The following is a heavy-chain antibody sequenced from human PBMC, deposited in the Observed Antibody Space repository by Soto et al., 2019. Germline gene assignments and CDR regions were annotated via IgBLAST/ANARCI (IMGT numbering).Heavy chain of an antibody. CDR2: IYYLGST. Sequence: SETLSLTCTVSGGSMSGYSWSWIRQSPGKGLEWIGYIYYLGSTDYNPSLKSRVTISVDTSKRQFSLRLTSVTAADTAVYYCARDGYDGSGSPYPAYWGPGTQVTVSS. CDR1: GGSMSGYS. CDR3: ARDGYDGSGSPYPAY. V-gene: IGHV4-59*01. D-gene: IGHD3-10*01. J-gene: IGHJ4*02.